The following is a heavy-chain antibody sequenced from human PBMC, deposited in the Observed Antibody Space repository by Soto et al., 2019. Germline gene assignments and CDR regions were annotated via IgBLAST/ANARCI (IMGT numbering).Heavy chain of an antibody. V-gene: IGHV3-23*01. CDR3: ARDCCRGYSYGLAGY. D-gene: IGHD5-18*01. Sequence: PGGSLXLSCAASGFXFSRYAMSWVRQAPGKGLEWVSRISGSDGSTYYADSVKGRLTISRDNSKNTLYLQMNSLRAEDTAVYYCARDCCRGYSYGLAGYWGQGTLVTVSS. CDR1: GFXFSRYA. CDR2: ISGSDGST. J-gene: IGHJ4*02.